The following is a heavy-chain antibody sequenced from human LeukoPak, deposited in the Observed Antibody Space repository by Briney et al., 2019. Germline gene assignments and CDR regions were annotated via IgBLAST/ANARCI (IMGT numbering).Heavy chain of an antibody. CDR2: ISGSGSST. V-gene: IGHV3-23*01. J-gene: IGHJ3*02. D-gene: IGHD1-26*01. CDR3: ARELREHGVFDI. Sequence: GGSLRLSCAASGFTFSSYGMSWVRQAPGKGLEWVSAISGSGSSTYYAASVKGRFTISRDNSKNTVYLQMSSLRAEDTAIYYCARELREHGVFDIWGQGTMVTVSS. CDR1: GFTFSSYG.